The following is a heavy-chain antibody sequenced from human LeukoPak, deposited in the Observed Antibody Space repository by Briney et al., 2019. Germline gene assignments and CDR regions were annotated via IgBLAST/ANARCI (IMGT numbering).Heavy chain of an antibody. CDR1: GFTFSSYW. CDR2: IKQDGSEK. D-gene: IGHD6-19*01. CDR3: ARLYSGSVRVFDS. Sequence: GGSLRLSCAASGFTFSSYWMSWVRQAPGKGLEWVASIKQDGSEKYYVDSVKGRFTISRDNAKNSMFLQMNSLRAEDTAVYYCARLYSGSVRVFDSWGQGTLVTVSS. V-gene: IGHV3-7*01. J-gene: IGHJ4*02.